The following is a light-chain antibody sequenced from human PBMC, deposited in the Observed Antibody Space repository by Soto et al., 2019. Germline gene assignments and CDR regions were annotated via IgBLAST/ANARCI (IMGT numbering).Light chain of an antibody. CDR3: QHYKSYPWT. CDR1: QTINNW. Sequence: DIQMTQSPSTLSASIGDRVTITCRASQTINNWLAWYQQKPGKAPNLLIYHASNLETGVPSRFSGSAFGTEFTLTISSLQPDDFATYYCQHYKSYPWTFGQGTKV. J-gene: IGKJ1*01. CDR2: HAS. V-gene: IGKV1-5*01.